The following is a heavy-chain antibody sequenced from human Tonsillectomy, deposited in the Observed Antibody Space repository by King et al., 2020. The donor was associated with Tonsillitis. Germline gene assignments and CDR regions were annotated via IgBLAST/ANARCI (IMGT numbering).Heavy chain of an antibody. V-gene: IGHV4-39*01. D-gene: IGHD3-3*01. CDR3: ARQDYDFWSGYSSYYFDY. CDR1: GGSISSSSYY. Sequence: LQLQESGPGLVKPSETLSLTCTVYGGSISSSSYYWGWIRQPPGKGLEWIGSIYYSGSTYYNPSLKSRVTISVDTSKNQFSLKLSSVTAADTAVYYCARQDYDFWSGYSSYYFDYWGQGTLVTVSS. J-gene: IGHJ4*02. CDR2: IYYSGST.